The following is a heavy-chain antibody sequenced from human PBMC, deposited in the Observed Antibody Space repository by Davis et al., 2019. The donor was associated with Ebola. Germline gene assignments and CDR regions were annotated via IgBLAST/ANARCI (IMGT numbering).Heavy chain of an antibody. V-gene: IGHV3-11*04. J-gene: IGHJ5*02. CDR3: ARGYCSGGNCDQNNWFDP. CDR2: VSSSGDAI. D-gene: IGHD2-15*01. CDR1: GFRFSHYF. Sequence: GESLKISCAASGFRFSHYFMNWIRQAPGKGLEWVAWVSSSGDAIDYAESVKGRFTISRDNADNSLTLQMNSLRDEDTAVYYCARGYCSGGNCDQNNWFDPWGQGTLVTVSS.